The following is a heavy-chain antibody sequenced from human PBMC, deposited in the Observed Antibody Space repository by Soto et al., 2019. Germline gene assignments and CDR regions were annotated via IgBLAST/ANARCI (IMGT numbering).Heavy chain of an antibody. D-gene: IGHD2-15*01. Sequence: SETLSLTCAVSGGSISSGGYFWSWIRQPPGKGLEWIGEINHSGSTNYNPSLKSRVTISVDTSKNQFSLKLSSVTAADTAVYYCASTVVAATHNWFDPWGQGTLVTVSS. V-gene: IGHV4-30-2*01. CDR3: ASTVVAATHNWFDP. CDR1: GGSISSGGYF. CDR2: INHSGST. J-gene: IGHJ5*02.